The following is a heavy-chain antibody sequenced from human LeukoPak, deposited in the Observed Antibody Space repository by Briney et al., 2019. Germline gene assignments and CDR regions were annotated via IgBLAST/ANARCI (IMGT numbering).Heavy chain of an antibody. CDR3: ARESGDSSSPVYFDY. CDR2: INPSGGST. V-gene: IGHV1-46*01. D-gene: IGHD6-13*01. Sequence: GASVKVPCKASGYTFTSYYMHWVRQAPGQGLEWMGIINPSGGSTSYAQKFQGRVTMTRDTSTSTVYMELSSLRSEDTAVYYCARESGDSSSPVYFDYWGQGTLVTVSS. J-gene: IGHJ4*02. CDR1: GYTFTSYY.